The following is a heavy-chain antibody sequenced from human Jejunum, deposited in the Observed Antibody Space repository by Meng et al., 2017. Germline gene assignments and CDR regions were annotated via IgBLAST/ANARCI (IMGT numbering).Heavy chain of an antibody. V-gene: IGHV4-39*01. CDR1: GGSISSSNYY. Sequence: QLQLQESGPGLVKPSETLSLTCPVYGGSISSSNYYWGWIRQPPGKGLEWIGSIYYSGSTDYNPSLKSRVTISVDTSKKQFSLKLSSVTAADTAMYYCVRQRYCSAGSCYSDSWGQGTLVTVSS. J-gene: IGHJ4*02. CDR2: IYYSGST. CDR3: VRQRYCSAGSCYSDS. D-gene: IGHD2-15*01.